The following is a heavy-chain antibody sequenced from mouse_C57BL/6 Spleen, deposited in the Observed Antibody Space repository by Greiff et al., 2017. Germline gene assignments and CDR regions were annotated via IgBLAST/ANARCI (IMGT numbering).Heavy chain of an antibody. CDR3: ASPYYGSPWFAY. V-gene: IGHV5-17*01. D-gene: IGHD1-1*01. CDR2: ISSGSSTI. J-gene: IGHJ3*01. CDR1: GFTFSDYG. Sequence: EVKLEESGGGLVKPGGSLKLSCAASGFTFSDYGMHWVRQAPEKGLEWVAYISSGSSTIYYADTVKGRFTISRDNAKNTLFLQMTSLRSEDTAMYYCASPYYGSPWFAYWGQGTLVTVSA.